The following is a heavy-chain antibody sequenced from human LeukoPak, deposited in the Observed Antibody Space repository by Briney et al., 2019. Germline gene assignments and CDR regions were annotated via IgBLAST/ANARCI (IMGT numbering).Heavy chain of an antibody. CDR1: GGSISSYY. V-gene: IGHV4-59*01. Sequence: ASETLSLTCTVSGGSISSYYWSWIRQPPGKGLEWIGYIYYSGSTNYNPSLKSRVTISVDTSKNQFSLKLSSVTAADTAVYYCARDLGIAAPPYYYYGMDVWGQGTTVTVSS. D-gene: IGHD6-6*01. J-gene: IGHJ6*02. CDR3: ARDLGIAAPPYYYYGMDV. CDR2: IYYSGST.